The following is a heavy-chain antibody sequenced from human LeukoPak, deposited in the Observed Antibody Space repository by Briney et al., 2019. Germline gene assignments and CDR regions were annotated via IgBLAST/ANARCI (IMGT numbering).Heavy chain of an antibody. CDR2: IYYSGST. CDR3: AREVRYFDWFLDY. J-gene: IGHJ4*02. Sequence: SETLSLTCTVSGGSISSYYWSWIRQPPGKGLEGIGYIYYSGSTNYSPSLTSRVTISVDTSKNQFSLKLSSVTAADTAVYYCAREVRYFDWFLDYWGQGTLVTASS. CDR1: GGSISSYY. V-gene: IGHV4-59*01. D-gene: IGHD3-9*01.